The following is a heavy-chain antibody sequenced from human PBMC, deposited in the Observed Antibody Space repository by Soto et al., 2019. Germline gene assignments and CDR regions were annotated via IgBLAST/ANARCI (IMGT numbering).Heavy chain of an antibody. D-gene: IGHD5-12*01. CDR2: IYYSGST. J-gene: IGHJ6*01. CDR3: ARDRGLGDGYNYMGDYYYGMDV. Sequence: PSETLSLTCTVSGGSICSYYRSWIRQTPGKGLEWIGYIYYSGSTNYNPSLKSRVTISLDTSKNQFSLKLSSVTAADTAVYYCARDRGLGDGYNYMGDYYYGMDVWGQGTTVTVSS. CDR1: GGSICSYY. V-gene: IGHV4-59*01.